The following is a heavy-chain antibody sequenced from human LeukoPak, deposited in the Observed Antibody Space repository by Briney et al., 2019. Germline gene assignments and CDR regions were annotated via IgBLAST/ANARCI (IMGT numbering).Heavy chain of an antibody. D-gene: IGHD1-26*01. CDR3: ARRTSHPVGAIDR. CDR1: GASINSNDYY. Sequence: SETLSLTCSVSGASINSNDYYWDWIRQPPGKGLEWIGALSYSGNTYYNPSLKSRVTISGDTSKSQFSLRLTSVIAADTALYFCARRTSHPVGAIDRWGQGTLVTVAS. CDR2: LSYSGNT. V-gene: IGHV4-39*01. J-gene: IGHJ5*02.